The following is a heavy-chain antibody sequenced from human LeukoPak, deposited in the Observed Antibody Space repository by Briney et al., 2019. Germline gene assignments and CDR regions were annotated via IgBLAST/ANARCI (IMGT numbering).Heavy chain of an antibody. D-gene: IGHD1-14*01. Sequence: ASVKVSCKASGYTITGYYMHWVRQAPGQGLEWMGWINPNSGGTNYAQKFQGRVTMTRDTSLSTAYMELSRLRSDDTAVYYCARENPRKACFDYWGQGTLVTVSS. J-gene: IGHJ4*02. CDR1: GYTITGYY. CDR3: ARENPRKACFDY. V-gene: IGHV1-2*02. CDR2: INPNSGGT.